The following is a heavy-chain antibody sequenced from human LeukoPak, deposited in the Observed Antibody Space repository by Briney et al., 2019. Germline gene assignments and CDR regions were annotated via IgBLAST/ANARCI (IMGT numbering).Heavy chain of an antibody. CDR3: AKDIGGGGERGYFDWLLSSRAFDI. D-gene: IGHD3-9*01. CDR1: GFTFDDYA. CDR2: ISWNSGSI. J-gene: IGHJ3*02. Sequence: GRSLRLSCAASGFTFDDYAMHWVRQAPGKGLEWVLGISWNSGSIGYADSVKGRFTISRDNAKNSLYLQMNSLRAEDTALYYCAKDIGGGGERGYFDWLLSSRAFDIWGQGTMVTVSS. V-gene: IGHV3-9*01.